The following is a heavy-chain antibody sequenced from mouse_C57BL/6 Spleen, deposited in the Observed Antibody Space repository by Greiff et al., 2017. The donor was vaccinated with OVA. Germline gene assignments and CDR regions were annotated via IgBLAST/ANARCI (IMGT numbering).Heavy chain of an antibody. Sequence: QVQLKQSGAELVKPGASVKLSCKASGYTFTSYWMHWVKQRPGQGLEWIGMIHPNSGSTNYNEKFKSKATLTVDKSSSTAYMQLSSLTSEDSAVYYCARSPYDYEFAYWGQGTLVTVSA. CDR1: GYTFTSYW. V-gene: IGHV1-64*01. CDR3: ARSPYDYEFAY. CDR2: IHPNSGST. J-gene: IGHJ3*01. D-gene: IGHD2-4*01.